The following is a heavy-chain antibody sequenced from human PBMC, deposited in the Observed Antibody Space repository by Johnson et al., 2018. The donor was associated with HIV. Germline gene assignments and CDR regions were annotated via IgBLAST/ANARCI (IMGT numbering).Heavy chain of an antibody. CDR2: IWYDGSNK. CDR3: AKCILGSSLIDVFDI. D-gene: IGHD6-13*01. J-gene: IGHJ3*02. Sequence: QVQLVESGGGVVQPGRSLRLSCAASGFTFSSYWMSWVRQAPGKGLEWVAVIWYDGSNKYYGDSVKGRFTISRDTSKNTLYLQMNSLRADDTAVYYCAKCILGSSLIDVFDIWGQGTRVTVSS. V-gene: IGHV3-33*06. CDR1: GFTFSSYW.